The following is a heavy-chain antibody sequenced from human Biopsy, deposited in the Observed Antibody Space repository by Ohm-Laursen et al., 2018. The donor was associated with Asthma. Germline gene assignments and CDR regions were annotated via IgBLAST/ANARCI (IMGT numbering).Heavy chain of an antibody. CDR2: IYSGGTS. V-gene: IGHV3-53*01. Sequence: SLRLSCAASGFTVSRDHMFWVRQAPGKGLEWVSVIYSGGTSHNADSVRGRFTISRDVSKNKLHFQLHSLRVEDTTVYYCARGDSSGWSHYYFDYWGQGTLVTVSS. CDR3: ARGDSSGWSHYYFDY. CDR1: GFTVSRDH. D-gene: IGHD6-19*01. J-gene: IGHJ4*02.